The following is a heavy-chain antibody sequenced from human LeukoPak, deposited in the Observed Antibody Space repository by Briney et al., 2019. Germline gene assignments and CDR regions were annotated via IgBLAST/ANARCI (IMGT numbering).Heavy chain of an antibody. CDR2: IFYRGNT. CDR3: GRVANSGGMYFDY. CDR1: GGSISSYY. V-gene: IGHV4-59*01. D-gene: IGHD1-1*01. Sequence: SETLSFTCTVSGGSISSYYWSWIRQPPEKGLEWIGYIFYRGNTNYNPSLKSRVTMSLDTSKNQFSLKLKSVTAADTAVYYCGRVANSGGMYFDYWGQGTLVTVSS. J-gene: IGHJ4*02.